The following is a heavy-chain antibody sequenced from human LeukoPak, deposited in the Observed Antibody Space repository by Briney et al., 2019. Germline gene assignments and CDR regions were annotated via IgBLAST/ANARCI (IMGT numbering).Heavy chain of an antibody. CDR3: TTLWAVAGYFDY. V-gene: IGHV3-30-3*01. D-gene: IGHD6-19*01. J-gene: IGHJ4*02. CDR2: ISYDGSNK. CDR1: GFTFSSYA. Sequence: PGRSLRLSCAASGFTFSSYAMHWVRQAPGKGLEWVAVISYDGSNKYYADSVKGRFTISRGNSKNTLYLQMNSLKTEDTAVYYCTTLWAVAGYFDYWGQGTLVTVSS.